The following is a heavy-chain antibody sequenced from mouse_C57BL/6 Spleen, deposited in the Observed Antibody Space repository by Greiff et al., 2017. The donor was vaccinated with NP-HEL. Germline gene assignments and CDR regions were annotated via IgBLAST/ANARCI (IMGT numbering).Heavy chain of an antibody. D-gene: IGHD2-2*01. V-gene: IGHV1-61*01. CDR3: ARVVTTDWYFDV. CDR1: GYTFTSYW. CDR2: IYPSDSET. Sequence: QVQLQQPGAELVRPGSSVKLSCKASGYTFTSYWMDWVKQRPGQGLEWIGNIYPSDSETHYNQKFKDKATLTVDKSSSTAYMQLSSLTSEDSAVYYCARVVTTDWYFDVWGTGTTVTVSS. J-gene: IGHJ1*03.